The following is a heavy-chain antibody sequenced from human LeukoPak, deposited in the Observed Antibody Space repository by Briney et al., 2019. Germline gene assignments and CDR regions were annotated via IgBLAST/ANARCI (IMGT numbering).Heavy chain of an antibody. Sequence: GGSLRLSCAASGFTFSSYAMSWVRQAPGKGLEWVSAISGSGGSTYYADSVKGRFTISRDNSKNTLYLQMNRLRAEDTAVYYCAKDTVRGYSYGFDYWGQGTLVTVSS. D-gene: IGHD5-18*01. CDR3: AKDTVRGYSYGFDY. V-gene: IGHV3-23*01. J-gene: IGHJ4*02. CDR1: GFTFSSYA. CDR2: ISGSGGST.